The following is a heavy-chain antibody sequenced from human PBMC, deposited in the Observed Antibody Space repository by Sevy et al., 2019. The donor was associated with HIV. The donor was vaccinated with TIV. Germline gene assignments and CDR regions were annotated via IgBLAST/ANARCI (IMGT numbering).Heavy chain of an antibody. V-gene: IGHV6-1*01. CDR1: GDSVSSNSAA. CDR2: TYYRSKWYN. J-gene: IGHJ4*02. CDR3: ARGTQGSSLEGPIIFDY. D-gene: IGHD6-13*01. Sequence: SQSLSLTCAISGDSVSSNSAAWNWIRQSPSRGLEWLGRTYYRSKWYNDYAVSVKSRITINPDTSKNQFSLQLNSVTPEDTAVYYCARGTQGSSLEGPIIFDYWGQGTLVTVSS.